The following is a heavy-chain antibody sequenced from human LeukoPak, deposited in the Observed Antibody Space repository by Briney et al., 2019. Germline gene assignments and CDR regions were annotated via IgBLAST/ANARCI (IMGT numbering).Heavy chain of an antibody. CDR2: IYSGGST. J-gene: IGHJ6*02. V-gene: IGHV3-53*01. CDR3: ASSGSYQYYYYGMDV. D-gene: IGHD1-26*01. Sequence: GGSLRLSCAAPGFTVSSNYMSWVRQAPGKGLEWVSVIYSGGSTYYADSVKGRFTISRDNSKNTLYLQMNSLRAEDTAVYYCASSGSYQYYYYGMDVWGQGTTVTVSS. CDR1: GFTVSSNY.